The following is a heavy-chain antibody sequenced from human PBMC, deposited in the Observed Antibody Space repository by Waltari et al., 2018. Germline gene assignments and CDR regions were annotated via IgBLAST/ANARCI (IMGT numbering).Heavy chain of an antibody. CDR2: VDPEDGET. CDR3: AREMWQLLFDY. D-gene: IGHD6-6*01. V-gene: IGHV1-69-2*01. J-gene: IGHJ4*02. Sequence: EVQLVQSGAEVKKPGATVKISCKASGYTFTDYYMHWVQQAPGKGLEWMGRVDPEDGETIYAEKFQGRVTISVDTSKNQFSLKLSSVTAADTAVYYCAREMWQLLFDYWGQGTLVTVSS. CDR1: GYTFTDYY.